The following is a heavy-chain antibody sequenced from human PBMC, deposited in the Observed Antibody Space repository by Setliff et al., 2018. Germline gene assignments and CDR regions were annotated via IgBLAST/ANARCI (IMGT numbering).Heavy chain of an antibody. CDR1: GFSFSNYA. Sequence: GGSLRLSCETSGFSFSNYAMNWVRQAPGKGLEWVASFSSRNDYIYHADSVKGRFTISRDNAKTSLYLQMDSLRVEETAVYYCARTCSGSGCYAGLESWGQGTPGTVAS. J-gene: IGHJ4*02. CDR2: FSSRNDYI. V-gene: IGHV3-21*01. CDR3: ARTCSGSGCYAGLES. D-gene: IGHD2-15*01.